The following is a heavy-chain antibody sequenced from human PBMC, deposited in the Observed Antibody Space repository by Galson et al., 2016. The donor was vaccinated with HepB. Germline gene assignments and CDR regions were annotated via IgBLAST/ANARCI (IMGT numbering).Heavy chain of an antibody. V-gene: IGHV2-5*01. CDR1: GFSLSTTGEA. CDR3: AHRRSGYCNTVNCLYFDH. Sequence: PALVKPTQTLTLTCTFSGFSLSTTGEAVGWTRQPPGKALEWLALIHWNDDKRYSPSLKSRLTITKDTSKNQVVLTVTNMDPVDTATYFCAHRRSGYCNTVNCLYFDHWGQGTLATVSS. J-gene: IGHJ4*02. D-gene: IGHD2-15*01. CDR2: IHWNDDK.